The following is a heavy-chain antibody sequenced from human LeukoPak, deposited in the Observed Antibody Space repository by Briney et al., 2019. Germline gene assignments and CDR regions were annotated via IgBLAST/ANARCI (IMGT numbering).Heavy chain of an antibody. CDR2: ISYDGSNK. V-gene: IGHV3-30*03. Sequence: GGSLRLSCGASGITFSSYGMHWVRQAPGKGLEWVASISYDGSNKYYADSVKGRFTISRDNSKNTLFLQMNSLRAEDTAVYYCARDGIAVAGQGFYYYYYMDVWGKGTTVTVSS. CDR3: ARDGIAVAGQGFYYYYYMDV. J-gene: IGHJ6*03. CDR1: GITFSSYG. D-gene: IGHD6-19*01.